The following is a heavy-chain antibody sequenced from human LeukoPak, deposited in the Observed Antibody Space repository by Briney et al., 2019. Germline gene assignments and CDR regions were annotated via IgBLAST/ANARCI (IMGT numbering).Heavy chain of an antibody. Sequence: SETLSLTCTVSGGSISSSSYYWGWIRQPPGKGLEWIGSIYYSGSTYYNPSLKSRVTTSVDTSKNQFSLKLSSVTAADTAVYYCASLYGSGSYYPSDFWGQGTLVTVSS. CDR1: GGSISSSSYY. V-gene: IGHV4-39*01. CDR2: IYYSGST. D-gene: IGHD3-10*01. CDR3: ASLYGSGSYYPSDF. J-gene: IGHJ4*02.